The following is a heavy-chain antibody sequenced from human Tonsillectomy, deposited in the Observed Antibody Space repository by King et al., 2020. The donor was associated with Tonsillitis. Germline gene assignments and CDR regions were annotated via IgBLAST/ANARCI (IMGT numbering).Heavy chain of an antibody. CDR3: AGVGPLGDFWSGQNSPIDY. Sequence: QLQESGPGLVKPSETLSLTCTVSGGSVSSGSYYWNWIRQPPGKGLEWIGYIYYSGSTNYNPSLKSRVTISIDTSKNQFSLKLSSVTAADTAVYYCAGVGPLGDFWSGQNSPIDYWGQGTLVTVSS. D-gene: IGHD3-3*01. CDR2: IYYSGST. CDR1: GGSVSSGSYY. J-gene: IGHJ4*02. V-gene: IGHV4-61*01.